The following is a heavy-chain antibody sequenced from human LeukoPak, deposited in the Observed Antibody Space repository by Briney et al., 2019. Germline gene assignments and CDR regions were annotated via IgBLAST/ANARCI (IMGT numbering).Heavy chain of an antibody. D-gene: IGHD2-2*01. V-gene: IGHV3-43*02. CDR1: GFTFDDYV. Sequence: EGSLRLSCAASGFTFDDYVMHWVRQAPGKGPEWVSLISGDGDTTYYADSVKGRFTTSRDNSKNSLYLQMNSLKTEDTALYYCAKDRDCSITSCYPDWFDPWGQGTLVTVSS. CDR3: AKDRDCSITSCYPDWFDP. CDR2: ISGDGDTT. J-gene: IGHJ5*02.